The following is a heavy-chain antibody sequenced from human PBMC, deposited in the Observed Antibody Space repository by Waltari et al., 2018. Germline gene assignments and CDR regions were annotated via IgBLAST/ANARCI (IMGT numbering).Heavy chain of an antibody. CDR2: IYYSGTT. V-gene: IGHV4-59*01. CDR3: ARGSGRQLTY. CDR1: GGSRSNYC. J-gene: IGHJ4*02. D-gene: IGHD6-13*01. Sequence: QVQLQESGPGLVKPSETLSLTCSVSGGSRSNYCWSWIRQPPGKGLEWIGYIYYSGTTNYNPSLKSRVTMSVDTSKNQFSLKLTSVTAADTAVYYCARGSGRQLTYWGQGTLVTVSS.